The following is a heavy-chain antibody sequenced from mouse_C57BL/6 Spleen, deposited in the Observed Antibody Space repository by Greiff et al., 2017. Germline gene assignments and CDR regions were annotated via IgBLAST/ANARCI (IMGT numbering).Heavy chain of an antibody. CDR1: GFNIKDYY. CDR2: IDPEDGDT. J-gene: IGHJ2*01. Sequence: EVQLQQSGAELVRPGASVKLSCTASGFNIKDYYMHWVKQRPEKGLEWIGRIDPEDGDTEYAPKFQGKATMTADTSSNTAYLQLSSLTSEDTAVYYCTTDDYGSSYFDDWGQGTTLTVSS. D-gene: IGHD1-1*01. V-gene: IGHV14-1*01. CDR3: TTDDYGSSYFDD.